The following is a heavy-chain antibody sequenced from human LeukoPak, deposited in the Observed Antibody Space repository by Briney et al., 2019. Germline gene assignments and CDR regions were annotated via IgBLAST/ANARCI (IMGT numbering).Heavy chain of an antibody. Sequence: SVKVSCKASGYTFTGYYMHWVRQAPGQGLEWMGGIIPIFGTANYAQKFQGRVTITADESTSTAYMELSSLRSEDTAVYYCARLYDSSGYYYVGKDYWGQGTLVTVSS. D-gene: IGHD3-22*01. CDR2: IIPIFGTA. CDR1: GYTFTGYY. CDR3: ARLYDSSGYYYVGKDY. V-gene: IGHV1-69*13. J-gene: IGHJ4*02.